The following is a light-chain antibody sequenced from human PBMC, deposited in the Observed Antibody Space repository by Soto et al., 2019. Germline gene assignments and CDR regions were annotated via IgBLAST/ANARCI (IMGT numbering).Light chain of an antibody. CDR1: DVDVGGYNY. Sequence: QSVRAQPAPVSGSAGQSITISCMGTDVDVGGYNYVSCYQHHPGKAPKLRIFEVSNRPLGVSNRFSGSKSGNTASLTISGLQSEDEDDYYCASYTTKTNYVFGSGTKVTVL. CDR2: EVS. V-gene: IGLV2-14*01. CDR3: ASYTTKTNYV. J-gene: IGLJ1*01.